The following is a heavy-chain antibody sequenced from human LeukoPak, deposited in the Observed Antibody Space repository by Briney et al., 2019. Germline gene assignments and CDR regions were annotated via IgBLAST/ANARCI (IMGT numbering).Heavy chain of an antibody. CDR2: IYYSGST. V-gene: IGHV4-39*01. CDR3: ARHLLVVVVAADRWFDP. J-gene: IGHJ5*02. CDR1: GGSISSSSYY. D-gene: IGHD2-15*01. Sequence: PSETLSLTCTVSGGSISSSSYYWGWLRQPPGKGLEWIGSIYYSGSTYYNPSLKSRVTISVDTSKNQFSLKLSSVTAADTAVYYCARHLLVVVVAADRWFDPWGQGTLVTVSS.